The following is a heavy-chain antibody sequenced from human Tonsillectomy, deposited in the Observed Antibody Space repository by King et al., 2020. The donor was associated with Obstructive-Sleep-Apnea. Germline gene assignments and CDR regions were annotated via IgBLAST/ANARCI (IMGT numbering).Heavy chain of an antibody. CDR3: AKDRGFGEKPTLFDY. V-gene: IGHV3-30*18. Sequence: VQLVESGGGVVQPGRSLRLSCAASGFAFTSYGMHWVRQAPGKGLEGVAVISYDGSNKYYADSVKGRFTISRDNSKNTLSLHMNSLRLENTAVYYCAKDRGFGEKPTLFDYWGQGTLVTVSS. D-gene: IGHD3-10*01. J-gene: IGHJ4*02. CDR2: ISYDGSNK. CDR1: GFAFTSYG.